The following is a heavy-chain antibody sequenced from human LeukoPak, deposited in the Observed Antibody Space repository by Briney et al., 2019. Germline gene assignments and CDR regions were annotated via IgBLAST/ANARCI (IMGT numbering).Heavy chain of an antibody. V-gene: IGHV3-15*01. D-gene: IGHD3-22*01. CDR1: GFTFSNAW. Sequence: KPGGSLRLSCAASGFTFSNAWMSWVRQAPGKGLEWVGRIKSKTDGGTTDYAAPVKGRFTISRDDSKNTLILHMNSLKTEHPALCCLTTDSLGLLYYDSSGYCFDYWGQGTLVTVSS. CDR3: TTDSLGLLYYDSSGYCFDY. CDR2: IKSKTDGGTT. J-gene: IGHJ4*02.